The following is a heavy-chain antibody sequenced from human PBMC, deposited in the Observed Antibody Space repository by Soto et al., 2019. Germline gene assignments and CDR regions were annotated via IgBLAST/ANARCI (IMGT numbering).Heavy chain of an antibody. CDR3: ARDCTNGVCYYHYGMDV. Sequence: SVKVSCKSSGYTFTSYYMHWVRQAPGQGLEWMGGIIPIFGTANYAQKFQGRVTITADESTSTAYMELSSLRSEDTAVYYCARDCTNGVCYYHYGMDVWGQGTTVTVSS. CDR1: GYTFTSYY. CDR2: IIPIFGTA. J-gene: IGHJ6*02. V-gene: IGHV1-69*13. D-gene: IGHD2-8*01.